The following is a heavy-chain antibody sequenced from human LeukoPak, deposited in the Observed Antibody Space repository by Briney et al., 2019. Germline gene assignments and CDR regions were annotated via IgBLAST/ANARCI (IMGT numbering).Heavy chain of an antibody. J-gene: IGHJ4*02. Sequence: SETLSLTCTVSGGSISGYYWSWIRQAPGKGLDWIGYIYYSGSTNYNPSLKSRVTISVDTSKNQFSLKLRSVTAADTAVYYCARGISGSQPYDYWGQGTLVTVSS. CDR2: IYYSGST. D-gene: IGHD1-26*01. V-gene: IGHV4-59*01. CDR3: ARGISGSQPYDY. CDR1: GGSISGYY.